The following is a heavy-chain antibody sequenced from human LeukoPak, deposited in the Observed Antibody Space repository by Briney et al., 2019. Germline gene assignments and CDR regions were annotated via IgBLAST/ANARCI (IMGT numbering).Heavy chain of an antibody. CDR3: ARGSAILTGYYRKRPFDY. CDR2: INHSGST. V-gene: IGHV4-34*01. J-gene: IGHJ4*02. D-gene: IGHD3-9*01. Sequence: SETLSLTCAVYGGSFSGYYWSWLRQPPGKGLEWIGEINHSGSTNYNPSLKSRVTISVDTSKNQFSLKLSSVTAADTAVYYCARGSAILTGYYRKRPFDYWGQGTLVTVSS. CDR1: GGSFSGYY.